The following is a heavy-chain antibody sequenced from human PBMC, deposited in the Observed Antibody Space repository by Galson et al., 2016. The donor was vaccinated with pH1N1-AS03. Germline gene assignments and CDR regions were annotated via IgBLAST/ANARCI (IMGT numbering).Heavy chain of an antibody. D-gene: IGHD2-2*01. V-gene: IGHV3-33*06. CDR3: AKDRVSSTSYRFDP. CDR1: GFSFSTFG. CDR2: IWYGGSNK. Sequence: SLRLSCAGSGFSFSTFGMYWVRQAPGRGLEWVASIWYGGSNKYYLDSVKGRFTISRDNSQDTLYLQMNSLRADDTAVYYCAKDRVSSTSYRFDPWGQGTLVIVSS. J-gene: IGHJ5*02.